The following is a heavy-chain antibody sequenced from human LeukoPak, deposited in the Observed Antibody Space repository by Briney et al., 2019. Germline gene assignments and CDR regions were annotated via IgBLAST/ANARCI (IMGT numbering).Heavy chain of an antibody. CDR3: ARGNLGSSWSAGWFDP. J-gene: IGHJ5*02. D-gene: IGHD6-13*01. CDR2: ISSGTTHI. V-gene: IGHV3-21*01. Sequence: GGSLRLSCAASGLTFSDYSFNWVRQAPGKGLEWVSSISSGTTHIYYADSVKGRFTISRDNAKNSLYLQMTSLRAEDTALYYCARGNLGSSWSAGWFDPWGQGTLVTVSS. CDR1: GLTFSDYS.